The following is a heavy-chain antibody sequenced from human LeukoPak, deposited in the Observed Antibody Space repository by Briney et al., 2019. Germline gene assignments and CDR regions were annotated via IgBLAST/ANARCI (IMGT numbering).Heavy chain of an antibody. CDR2: IRSKANSYAT. Sequence: GGSLRLSCAASGFTFSGSAMHWVRQASGKGLEWVGRIRSKANSYATAYAASVKGRFTISRDDSKNTAYLQMNSLKTEDTAVYYCTSRLYSSPSGPSSDWFDLWGQGTLVTVSS. CDR1: GFTFSGSA. J-gene: IGHJ5*02. V-gene: IGHV3-73*01. D-gene: IGHD6-6*01. CDR3: TSRLYSSPSGPSSDWFDL.